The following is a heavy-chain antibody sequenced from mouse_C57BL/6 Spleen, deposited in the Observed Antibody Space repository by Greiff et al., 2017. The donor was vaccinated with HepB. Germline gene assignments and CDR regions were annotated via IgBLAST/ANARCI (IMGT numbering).Heavy chain of an antibody. CDR2: IDPSDSYT. CDR3: ARRPYGNYNAMDY. Sequence: VKLQQPGAELVMPGASVKLSCKASGYTFTSYWMHWVKQRPGQGLEWIGEIDPSDSYTNYNQKFKGKSTLTVDKSSSTAYMQLSSLTSEDSAVYYCARRPYGNYNAMDYWGQGTSVTVSS. D-gene: IGHD2-1*01. V-gene: IGHV1-69*01. J-gene: IGHJ4*01. CDR1: GYTFTSYW.